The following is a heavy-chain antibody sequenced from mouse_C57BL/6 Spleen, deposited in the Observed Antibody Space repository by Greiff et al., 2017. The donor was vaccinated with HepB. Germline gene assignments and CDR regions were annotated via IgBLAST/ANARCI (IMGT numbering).Heavy chain of an antibody. CDR3: ASEGLGRFAY. CDR1: GFSLTSYG. J-gene: IGHJ3*01. CDR2: IWGVGST. V-gene: IGHV2-6*01. Sequence: VQGVESGPGLVAPSQSLSITCTVSGFSLTSYGVDWVRQSPGKGLEWLGVIWGVGSTNYNSALKSRLSISKDNSKSQVFLKMNSLQTDDTAMYYCASEGLGRFAYWGQGTLVTVSA. D-gene: IGHD4-1*01.